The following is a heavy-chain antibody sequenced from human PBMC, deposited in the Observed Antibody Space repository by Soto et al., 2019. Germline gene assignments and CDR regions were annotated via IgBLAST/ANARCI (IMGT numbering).Heavy chain of an antibody. CDR1: GFTFGNSW. D-gene: IGHD3-10*01. J-gene: IGHJ4*02. CDR2: IRPDGSEK. Sequence: EVQLVESGGGLVQPGGSLRLSCAASGFTFGNSWMSWVRQAPGKGLEYVANIRPDGSEKYCLDSVKGRFTISRDNAKNSLYLQMNSLRAEDTAVYYCAKGHYGDGLGWGQGTLVTVSS. V-gene: IGHV3-7*05. CDR3: AKGHYGDGLG.